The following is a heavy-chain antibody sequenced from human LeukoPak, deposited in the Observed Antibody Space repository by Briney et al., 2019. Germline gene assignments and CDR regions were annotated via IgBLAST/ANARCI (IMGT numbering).Heavy chain of an antibody. J-gene: IGHJ5*02. CDR2: IYYSGST. D-gene: IGHD2-15*01. Sequence: SETLSLTCTVSGGSISSSSYYWGWIRQPPGKGLEWIGSIYYSGSTNYNPSLKSRVTISVDTSKNQFSLKLSSVTAADTAVYYCARETRPGYCSGGSCYSRKQGWFDPWGQGTLVTVSS. V-gene: IGHV4-39*07. CDR3: ARETRPGYCSGGSCYSRKQGWFDP. CDR1: GGSISSSSYY.